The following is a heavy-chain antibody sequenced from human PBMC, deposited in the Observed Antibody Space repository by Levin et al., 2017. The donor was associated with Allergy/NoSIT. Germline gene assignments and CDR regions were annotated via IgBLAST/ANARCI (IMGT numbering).Heavy chain of an antibody. CDR1: GFTFSNNY. J-gene: IGHJ4*02. Sequence: GGSLRLSCAASGFTFSNNYLTWVRLAPGKGLEWVSVIYSGGSAYYADSVQGRFTISRDNSENTLYLQMNSLRVEDPAVYYGATQLVTWDGSLDCWGQGTLVTVSS. D-gene: IGHD6-13*01. CDR3: ATQLVTWDGSLDC. V-gene: IGHV3-53*01. CDR2: IYSGGSA.